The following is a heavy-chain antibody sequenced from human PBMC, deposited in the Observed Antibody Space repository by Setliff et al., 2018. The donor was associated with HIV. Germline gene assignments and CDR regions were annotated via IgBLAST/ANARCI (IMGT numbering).Heavy chain of an antibody. Sequence: PGGSLRLSCAASGFTFSSYAMSWVRQAPGKGLEWVSTIIASGGTTYYADSVKGRFTISRDNAKNTLYLQMNSLRDEDTAVYYCAKGRVATIGSVGQHWGQGTLVTVSS. V-gene: IGHV3-23*01. CDR1: GFTFSSYA. D-gene: IGHD5-12*01. J-gene: IGHJ1*01. CDR2: IIASGGTT. CDR3: AKGRVATIGSVGQH.